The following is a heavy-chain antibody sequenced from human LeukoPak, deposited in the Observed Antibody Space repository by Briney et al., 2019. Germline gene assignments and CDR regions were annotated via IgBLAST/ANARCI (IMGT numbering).Heavy chain of an antibody. CDR1: GGSISSSSYY. CDR3: ARGSPRFGELSSLFDY. Sequence: PSETLSLTCTVSGGSISSSSYYWGWIRQPPGKGLEWIGSIYYSGSTYYNPSLKSRVTISVDTSKNQFSLKLSSVTAADTAVYYCARGSPRFGELSSLFDYWGQGTLVTVSS. D-gene: IGHD3-10*01. V-gene: IGHV4-39*07. J-gene: IGHJ4*02. CDR2: IYYSGST.